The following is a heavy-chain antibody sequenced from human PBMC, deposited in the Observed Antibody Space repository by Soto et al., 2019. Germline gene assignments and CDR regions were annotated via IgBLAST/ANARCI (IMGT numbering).Heavy chain of an antibody. CDR1: GGSISSGGYY. V-gene: IGHV4-31*03. D-gene: IGHD3-10*01. Sequence: SETLSLTCTVSGGSISSGGYYWSWIRQHPGKGLEWIGYVYYSGSTYYNPSLKSRVTLSVDTSKNQFSLKLSFVTAADTAFFYCARGAYGAGSYPETFDIWGQGTMVTVSS. J-gene: IGHJ3*02. CDR3: ARGAYGAGSYPETFDI. CDR2: VYYSGST.